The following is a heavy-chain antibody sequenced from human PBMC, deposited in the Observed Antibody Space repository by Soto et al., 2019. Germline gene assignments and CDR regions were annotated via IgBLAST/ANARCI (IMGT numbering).Heavy chain of an antibody. CDR3: ARLGGSYAVPHFDY. V-gene: IGHV4-59*08. D-gene: IGHD1-26*01. J-gene: IGHJ4*02. CDR2: IYYSGTT. CDR1: GGSINHYD. Sequence: SETLSLTCTVSGGSINHYDWTWIRQHPGKGLEWMGYIYYSGTTTNYNPSLKSRVTLSVDTSKNQFSLKLSSVTAADTAVYYCARLGGSYAVPHFDYWGQGTLVTVSS.